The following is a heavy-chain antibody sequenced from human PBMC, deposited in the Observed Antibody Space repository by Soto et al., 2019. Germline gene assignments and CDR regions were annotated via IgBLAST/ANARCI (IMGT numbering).Heavy chain of an antibody. CDR1: GGNISSGGYY. J-gene: IGHJ4*02. Sequence: SETLSLTCTVAGGNISSGGYYWIWIRQHPGKGLEWIGYIYYSGSTYYNPSPKSRVTISVDTSKNQFSLKLSSVTAADTAVYYCARVAQQWLVRGNFDYWGQGTLVTVSS. D-gene: IGHD6-19*01. CDR3: ARVAQQWLVRGNFDY. CDR2: IYYSGST. V-gene: IGHV4-30-4*08.